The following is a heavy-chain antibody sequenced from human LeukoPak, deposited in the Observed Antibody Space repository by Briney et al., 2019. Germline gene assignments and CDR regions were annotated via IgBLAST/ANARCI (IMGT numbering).Heavy chain of an antibody. CDR2: ISSSGSTI. V-gene: IGHV3-48*03. J-gene: IGHJ4*02. CDR3: ARDSYDRCIDY. CDR1: GFTVSSYE. Sequence: GGSLRLSCAASGFTVSSYEMNWVRQAPGKGLEWVSYISSSGSTIYYADSVKGRFTISRDNAKNSLYLQMNSLRAEDTAVYYCARDSYDRCIDYWGQGTLVTVSS. D-gene: IGHD3-9*01.